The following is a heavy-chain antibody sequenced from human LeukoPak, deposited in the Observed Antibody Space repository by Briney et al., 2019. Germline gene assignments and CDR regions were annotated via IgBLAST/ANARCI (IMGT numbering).Heavy chain of an antibody. D-gene: IGHD3-9*01. CDR1: GYTLTELS. V-gene: IGHV1-24*01. CDR3: ATDLKVFDWLSY. CDR2: FDPEDGET. J-gene: IGHJ4*02. Sequence: ASVKVSCKVSGYTLTELSMHWVRQAPGKGLEWMGGFDPEDGETIYAQKFQGRVTMTEDTSTDTAYMELSSLRSEDTAVYYCATDLKVFDWLSYWGQGTLVTVSS.